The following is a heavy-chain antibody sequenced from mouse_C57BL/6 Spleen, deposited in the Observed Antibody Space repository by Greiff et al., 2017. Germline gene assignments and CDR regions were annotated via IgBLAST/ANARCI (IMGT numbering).Heavy chain of an antibody. Sequence: VQLQQPGAELVKPGASVKLSCKASGYTFTSYWMHWVKQRPGQGLEWIGMIHPNSGSTNYNEKFKSKATLTVDKSSSTAYMQLSSLTSEDSAVYYCARRAVTTVVATWYFDVWGTGTTVTVSS. D-gene: IGHD1-1*01. CDR1: GYTFTSYW. V-gene: IGHV1-64*01. J-gene: IGHJ1*03. CDR3: ARRAVTTVVATWYFDV. CDR2: IHPNSGST.